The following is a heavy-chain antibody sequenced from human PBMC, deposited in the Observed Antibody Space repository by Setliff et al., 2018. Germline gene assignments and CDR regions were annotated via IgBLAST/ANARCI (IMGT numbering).Heavy chain of an antibody. Sequence: GGSLRLSCAASEFTFNKYWMTWVRQAPGKGLEWVANFDPDGIGKYCIDSVRGRFTISRDNAQKTLYLHMNNMRGEDTGVYFCAALDWGENFYNVDVWGKGTTVTVSS. CDR3: AALDWGENFYNVDV. D-gene: IGHD7-27*01. V-gene: IGHV3-7*01. CDR2: FDPDGIGK. CDR1: EFTFNKYW. J-gene: IGHJ6*03.